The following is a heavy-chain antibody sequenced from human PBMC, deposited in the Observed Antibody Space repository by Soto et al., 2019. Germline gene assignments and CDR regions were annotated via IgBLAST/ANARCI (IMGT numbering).Heavy chain of an antibody. CDR1: GGSISSSSYY. CDR3: ASRRWLQPRVDY. J-gene: IGHJ4*02. Sequence: QLQLQESGPGLVKPSETLSLTCTVSGGSISSSSYYWGWIRQPPGKGLEWIGSIYYSGSTYYNPSRKSRATISVDTSKNHFSLKLSSVTAADTAVYYCASRRWLQPRVDYWGQGTLVTVSS. CDR2: IYYSGST. V-gene: IGHV4-39*01. D-gene: IGHD5-12*01.